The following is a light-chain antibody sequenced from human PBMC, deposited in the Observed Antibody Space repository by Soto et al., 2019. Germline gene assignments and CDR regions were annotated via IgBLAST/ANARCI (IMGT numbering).Light chain of an antibody. CDR3: QQRDIWPWT. CDR1: QSVSSNY. CDR2: GAS. J-gene: IGKJ1*01. V-gene: IGKV3D-20*02. Sequence: EIVLTQSPGTLSLSPGERATLSCRATQSVSSNYLAWYQQKSGQAPRLLIYGASSRATGIPDRFSGGGSGTDFTLTISSLEPEDFAVYYCQQRDIWPWTFGQGTKVDIK.